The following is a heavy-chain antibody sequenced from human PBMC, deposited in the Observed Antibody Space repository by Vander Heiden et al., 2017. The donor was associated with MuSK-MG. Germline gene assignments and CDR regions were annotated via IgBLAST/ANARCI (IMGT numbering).Heavy chain of an antibody. D-gene: IGHD6-13*01. V-gene: IGHV4-38-2*01. Sequence: QVQLQESGPGLVKPSETLSLTCAVSGYSISSGYYWGWIRQPPGKGLEWIGSIYHSGSTYYTPSLKSRVTIAVDTSKNQFSLKLSSVTAADTAVYYCARLPGFSSSWYFDYWGQGTLGTVSS. CDR2: IYHSGST. CDR1: GYSISSGYY. CDR3: ARLPGFSSSWYFDY. J-gene: IGHJ4*02.